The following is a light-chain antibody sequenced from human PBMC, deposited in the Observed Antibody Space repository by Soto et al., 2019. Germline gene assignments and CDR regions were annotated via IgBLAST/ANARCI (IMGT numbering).Light chain of an antibody. CDR3: QQRSKWPLT. Sequence: EIVLTQSPATLSLSPGERATLSCRASQSVSSYLAWYQQKPGQAPRLLIYDASNRATGIPARFSGRGSGTDLTLTISSLEPEDFAVYYCQQRSKWPLTFGGGTKVEIK. J-gene: IGKJ4*01. CDR2: DAS. CDR1: QSVSSY. V-gene: IGKV3-11*01.